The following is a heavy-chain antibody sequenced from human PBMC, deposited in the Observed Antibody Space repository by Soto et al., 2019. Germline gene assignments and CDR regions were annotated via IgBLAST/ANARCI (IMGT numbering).Heavy chain of an antibody. CDR1: GDPITSGGFY. D-gene: IGHD3-10*01. V-gene: IGHV4-31*03. J-gene: IGHJ5*02. Sequence: QVQLQESGPGLVKPSETLSLTCTLSGDPITSGGFYWTWIRQHPAKGLEWIGYIYYSGVTYYNPSRQIRATISVDTSKNQCSLNLSSVSAADTAMYYCARDLRGRRSGRFDPWGQGTLVTVSS. CDR2: IYYSGVT. CDR3: ARDLRGRRSGRFDP.